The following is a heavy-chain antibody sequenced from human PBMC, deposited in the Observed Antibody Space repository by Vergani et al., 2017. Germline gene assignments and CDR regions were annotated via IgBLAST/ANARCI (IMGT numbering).Heavy chain of an antibody. J-gene: IGHJ3*02. Sequence: EVQLVESGGVVVQPGGSLRLSCAASGFTFDDYTMHWVRQAPGKGLEWVSLISWDGGSTYYADSVKGRFTISRDNSKNSLYLQMNSLRTEDTALYYCAKDDSSGAAFDIWSQGTMVTVSS. CDR3: AKDDSSGAAFDI. V-gene: IGHV3-43*01. D-gene: IGHD6-19*01. CDR2: ISWDGGST. CDR1: GFTFDDYT.